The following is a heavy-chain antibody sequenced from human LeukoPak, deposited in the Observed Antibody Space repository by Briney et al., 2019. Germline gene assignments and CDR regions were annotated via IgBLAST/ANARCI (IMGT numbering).Heavy chain of an antibody. J-gene: IGHJ4*02. CDR2: INWNGGSI. D-gene: IGHD5-24*01. CDR1: GFIFDDYG. V-gene: IGHV3-20*04. CDR3: AKGGEMATF. Sequence: PGGSLRLSCAASGFIFDDYGMSWVRQAPGKGLEWVSDINWNGGSINYADSVKGRFTISRDNSKNTLYLQMNSLRAEDTAVYYCAKGGEMATFWGQGTLVTVSS.